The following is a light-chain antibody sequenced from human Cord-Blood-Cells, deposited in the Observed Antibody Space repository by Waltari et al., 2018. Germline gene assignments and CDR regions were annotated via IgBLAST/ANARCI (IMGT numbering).Light chain of an antibody. CDR3: QSYDSSLSGYV. CDR1: SSNIGAGYD. J-gene: IGLJ1*01. V-gene: IGLV1-40*01. CDR2: GNS. Sequence: QSVLTQPPSVSGAPGQRVTISCTGSSSNIGAGYDVHWYQHLPGTAPKLLIYGNSNRPSGVPDRFSGSKSCTSASLAITGLQAEDEADYYCQSYDSSLSGYVFGTGTKVTVL.